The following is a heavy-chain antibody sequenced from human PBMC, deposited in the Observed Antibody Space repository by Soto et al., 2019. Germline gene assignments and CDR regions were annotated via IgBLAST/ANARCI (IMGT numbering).Heavy chain of an antibody. CDR3: ARELLGYCTNGVCPYGMDV. V-gene: IGHV4-30-2*01. Sequence: SETLSLTCAVSGGSISSGGYSWSWIRQPPGKGLEWIGYIYHSGSTYYNPSLKSRVTISVDRSKNQFSLKLSSVTAADTAVYYCARELLGYCTNGVCPYGMDVCGQGTTVTVSS. D-gene: IGHD2-8*01. CDR1: GGSISSGGYS. CDR2: IYHSGST. J-gene: IGHJ6*02.